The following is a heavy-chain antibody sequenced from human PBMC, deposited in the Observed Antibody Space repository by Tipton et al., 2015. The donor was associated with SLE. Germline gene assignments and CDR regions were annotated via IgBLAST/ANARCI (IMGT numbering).Heavy chain of an antibody. V-gene: IGHV4-34*01. CDR3: AREGDVVPFDY. J-gene: IGHJ4*02. CDR1: GGSFSGYY. CDR2: INHSGST. Sequence: TLSLTCADYGGSFSGYYWSWIRQPPGKGLEWIGEINHSGSTNYNPSLKSRVTISVDTSKNHFSLKLSSVTAADTAVYYCAREGDVVPFDYWGQGTLVTVSS. D-gene: IGHD3-10*01.